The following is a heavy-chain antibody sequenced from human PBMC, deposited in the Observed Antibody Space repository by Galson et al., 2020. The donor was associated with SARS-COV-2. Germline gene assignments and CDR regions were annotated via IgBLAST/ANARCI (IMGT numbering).Heavy chain of an antibody. CDR2: INAGNGNT. D-gene: IGHD3-10*01. CDR1: GYTFTSYA. V-gene: IGHV1-3*01. Sequence: ASVKVSCKASGYTFTSYAMHWVRQAPGQRLEWMGWINAGNGNTKYSQKFQGRVTITRDTSASTAYMELSSLRSEDTAVYYCAKSFLFTMVRGVWGFDYCGQGTRVTVSS. CDR3: AKSFLFTMVRGVWGFDY. J-gene: IGHJ4*02.